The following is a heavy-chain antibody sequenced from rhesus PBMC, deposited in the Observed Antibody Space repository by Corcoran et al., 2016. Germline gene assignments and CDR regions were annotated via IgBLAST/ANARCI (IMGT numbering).Heavy chain of an antibody. CDR1: GFSFSAYY. V-gene: IGHV3S18*01. D-gene: IGHD4-23*01. CDR3: ARDAVTTDNSLDV. J-gene: IGHJ5-2*02. Sequence: EVQLVESGGGLAKPGGSLRLSCAAYGFSFSAYYIYWVSQARGKGLEWVSGYICTGGRTYYADSVKGRFTIYREKAKNTLYLQMDSLRAEDTAVYYCARDAVTTDNSLDVWGRGVLVTVSS. CDR2: YICTGGRT.